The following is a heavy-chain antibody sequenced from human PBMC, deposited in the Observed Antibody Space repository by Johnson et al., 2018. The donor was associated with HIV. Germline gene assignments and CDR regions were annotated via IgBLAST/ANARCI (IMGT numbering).Heavy chain of an antibody. D-gene: IGHD6-13*01. V-gene: IGHV3-52*01. CDR3: ARDERRIAAAGTRGDAFDI. J-gene: IGHJ3*02. CDR2: IKCDGREK. Sequence: VQLVESGGGLVKPGGSLRLSCAASGFTFSSSWMHWVCQSPEKGLEWVADIKCDGREKYYVDSVTCRLHISRDNAKNSLYLQVNSLRAEETGVEYCARDERRIAAAGTRGDAFDIWGQGTMVTVSS. CDR1: GFTFSSSW.